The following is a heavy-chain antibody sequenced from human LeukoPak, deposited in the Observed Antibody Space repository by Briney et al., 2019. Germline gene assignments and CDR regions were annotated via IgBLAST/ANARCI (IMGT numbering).Heavy chain of an antibody. Sequence: PGGSLRLSCAASGFTFNNYVMSWVRQAPGKGLEWVSSISGTGDSTYYADSVKGRFTISRDNFKNTLYFQMNSPRDEDTAVYYCAKASREYSSTWYYWGQGTLVTVSS. V-gene: IGHV3-23*01. CDR2: ISGTGDST. CDR1: GFTFNNYV. D-gene: IGHD6-13*01. CDR3: AKASREYSSTWYY. J-gene: IGHJ4*02.